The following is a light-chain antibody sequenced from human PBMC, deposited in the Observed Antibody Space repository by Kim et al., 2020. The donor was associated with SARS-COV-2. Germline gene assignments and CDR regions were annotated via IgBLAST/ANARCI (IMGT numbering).Light chain of an antibody. CDR1: QSISSY. Sequence: DIQMTQSPSSLSASVGDGVTITCRASQSISSYLNWYQQKPGKAPKLLIYATSTMQSGVPSRFSGSGSGTDFTLTISSLQPEDFATYYCQQSYNTPYTFGQGTKLEI. CDR3: QQSYNTPYT. J-gene: IGKJ2*01. CDR2: ATS. V-gene: IGKV1-39*01.